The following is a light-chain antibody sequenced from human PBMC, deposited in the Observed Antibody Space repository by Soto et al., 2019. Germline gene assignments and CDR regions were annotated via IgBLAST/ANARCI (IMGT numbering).Light chain of an antibody. V-gene: IGKV3-11*01. Sequence: LVTQSPSTLSLSPVERSTLSCGTSQSVISSLGWYQHKPGQAPRLLIYDASNRATGIPARFSGSGSGTDFTLTISSLQPEDCAVYYCQQRSYLFTFGGGTKVDIK. CDR2: DAS. CDR3: QQRSYLFT. CDR1: QSVISS. J-gene: IGKJ4*01.